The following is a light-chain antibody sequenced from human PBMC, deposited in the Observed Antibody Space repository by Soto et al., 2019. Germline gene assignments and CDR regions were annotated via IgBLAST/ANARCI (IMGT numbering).Light chain of an antibody. CDR1: SSDVGGYNY. Sequence: QSVLTQPASVSASPGQSITISCTGSSSDVGGYNYFSWYQQHPGRAPKLIIYEVSDRPSGVSNRFSGSKSGITASLTISGLQADDDADYYCTSYTTSSIWVFGRGTKLTVL. CDR3: TSYTTSSIWV. J-gene: IGLJ3*02. V-gene: IGLV2-14*01. CDR2: EVS.